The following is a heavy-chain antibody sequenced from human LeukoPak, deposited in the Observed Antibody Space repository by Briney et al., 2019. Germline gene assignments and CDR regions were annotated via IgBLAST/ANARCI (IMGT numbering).Heavy chain of an antibody. CDR3: ARGRYFDYDY. V-gene: IGHV4-39*07. CDR2: IYYSGST. J-gene: IGHJ4*02. D-gene: IGHD3-9*01. Sequence: SETLSLTCTVSGGSISSSSYYWGWIRQPPGKGLEWIGSIYYSGSTYYNPSLKSRVTISVDTSKNQFSLKLSSVTAADTAVYYCARGRYFDYDYWGQGTLVTVSS. CDR1: GGSISSSSYY.